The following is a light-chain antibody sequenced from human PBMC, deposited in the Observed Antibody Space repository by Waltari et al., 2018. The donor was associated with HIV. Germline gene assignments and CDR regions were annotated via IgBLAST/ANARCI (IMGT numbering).Light chain of an antibody. CDR3: QQYNNWPPWT. CDR1: QSVGSN. V-gene: IGKV3-15*01. Sequence: EIVLTQSPATLSVSPGDRATLSCWASQSVGSNVACYQQKPGQAPSIRMYGASTRPTGSPARFSGSGSGTEFTRTISCLQSEDFAVYYCQQYNNWPPWTFGQGTTVEIK. J-gene: IGKJ1*01. CDR2: GAS.